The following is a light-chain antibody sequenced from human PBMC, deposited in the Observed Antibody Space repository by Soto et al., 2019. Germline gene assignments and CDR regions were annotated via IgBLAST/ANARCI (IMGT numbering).Light chain of an antibody. V-gene: IGKV3-15*01. J-gene: IGKJ5*01. CDR2: DTS. Sequence: EIVLTQSRGTLSLSPGERATLSFRAIQSVSSSYLAWYQQKPGQAPRLLIYDTSNRATGIPARFSGSGSGTEFTLTISSLQSEDFAVYYCQQYNNWPPITFGQGTRLENK. CDR1: QSVSSSY. CDR3: QQYNNWPPIT.